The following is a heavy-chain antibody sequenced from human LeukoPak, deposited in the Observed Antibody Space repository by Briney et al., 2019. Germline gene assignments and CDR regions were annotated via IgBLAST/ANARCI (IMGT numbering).Heavy chain of an antibody. CDR3: ARVGYGGNSHAFDI. J-gene: IGHJ3*02. CDR1: GYTFTGYF. V-gene: IGHV1-2*02. Sequence: ASVKVSCKASGYTFTGYFMHWVRQAPGQGLEWMGWINPNNGATNFTQKFQGRVTMTRDTSISTAYMELSRLRSDDTAVYYCARVGYGGNSHAFDIWGQGTMVTVSS. CDR2: INPNNGAT. D-gene: IGHD4-23*01.